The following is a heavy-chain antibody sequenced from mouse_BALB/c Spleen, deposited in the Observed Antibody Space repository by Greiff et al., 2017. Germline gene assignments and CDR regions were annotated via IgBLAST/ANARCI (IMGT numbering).Heavy chain of an antibody. CDR2: ISSGGGST. CDR3: ARGGTWFAY. CDR1: GFAFSSYD. Sequence: EVNLVESGGGLVKPGGSLKLSCAASGFAFSSYDMSWVRQTPEKRLEWVAYISSGGGSTYYPDTVKGRFTISRDNAKNTLYLQMSSLKFEDTAMYYCARGGTWFAYWGQGTLVTVSA. V-gene: IGHV5-12-1*01. J-gene: IGHJ3*01.